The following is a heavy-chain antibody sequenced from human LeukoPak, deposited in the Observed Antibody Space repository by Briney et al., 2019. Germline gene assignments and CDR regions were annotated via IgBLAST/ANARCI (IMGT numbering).Heavy chain of an antibody. CDR1: GDSISGYY. Sequence: SETLSLTCTVSGDSISGYYWSWFRQPPGKGLEWIAYIYNSVTTNYSPSLKSRVTISLDTSKNQISLKLSSVTAADTAVYYCARASYYYGSGIDYWGQGTLVTVSS. V-gene: IGHV4-59*13. J-gene: IGHJ4*02. D-gene: IGHD3-10*01. CDR2: IYNSVTT. CDR3: ARASYYYGSGIDY.